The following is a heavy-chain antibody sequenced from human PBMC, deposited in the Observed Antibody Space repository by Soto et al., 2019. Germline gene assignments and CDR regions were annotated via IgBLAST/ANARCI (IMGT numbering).Heavy chain of an antibody. V-gene: IGHV1-58*01. Sequence: SVKVSCKASGFTFTSSAVQWVRQARGQRLEWIGWIVVGSGNTNYAQKFQERVTITRDMSTSTAYMELSSLRSEDTDVYYCAAEGSYSSSWYPTGYYYGMDVWGQGTPVSVSS. J-gene: IGHJ6*02. CDR3: AAEGSYSSSWYPTGYYYGMDV. CDR1: GFTFTSSA. D-gene: IGHD6-13*01. CDR2: IVVGSGNT.